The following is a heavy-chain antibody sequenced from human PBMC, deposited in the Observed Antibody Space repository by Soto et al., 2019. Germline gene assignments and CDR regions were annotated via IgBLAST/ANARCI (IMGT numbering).Heavy chain of an antibody. Sequence: QVQLVESGGGVVQPGRSLRLSCAASGFTFSSYGMHWVRQAPGKGLEWVAVIWYDGSNKYYADSVKGRFTISRDNSKNTLYRQMNSLRAEDTAVYYCARVNPSIDWELLGGMDVWGQGTTVTVSS. J-gene: IGHJ6*02. V-gene: IGHV3-33*01. CDR1: GFTFSSYG. CDR3: ARVNPSIDWELLGGMDV. D-gene: IGHD1-26*01. CDR2: IWYDGSNK.